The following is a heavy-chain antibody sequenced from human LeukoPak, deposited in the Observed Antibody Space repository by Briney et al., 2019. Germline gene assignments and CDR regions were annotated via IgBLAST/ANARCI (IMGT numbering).Heavy chain of an antibody. V-gene: IGHV3-30*18. D-gene: IGHD6-19*01. Sequence: PGGSLRLSCAASGFTFSSYGMHWVRQAPVKGLEWVAVISYDGSNKYYADSVKGRFTISRDNSKNTLYLQMNSLRAEDTAVYYCAKDHSSGWNWGYYFDYWGQGTLVTVSS. CDR3: AKDHSSGWNWGYYFDY. J-gene: IGHJ4*02. CDR2: ISYDGSNK. CDR1: GFTFSSYG.